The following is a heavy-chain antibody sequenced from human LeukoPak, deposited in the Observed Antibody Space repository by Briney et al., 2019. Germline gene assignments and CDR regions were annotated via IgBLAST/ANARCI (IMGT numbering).Heavy chain of an antibody. Sequence: GGSLRLSCAASGFTLSSYGMHCVRQAPGKGLGWVAVISYAVSNKYYVNSVKGRFTISRDNSKNTLYLQINSLRAEETAVYYCAKDSLRWSYFYYGMDVWGQGTTVTVSS. J-gene: IGHJ6*02. V-gene: IGHV3-30*18. CDR2: ISYAVSNK. CDR1: GFTLSSYG. D-gene: IGHD4-23*01. CDR3: AKDSLRWSYFYYGMDV.